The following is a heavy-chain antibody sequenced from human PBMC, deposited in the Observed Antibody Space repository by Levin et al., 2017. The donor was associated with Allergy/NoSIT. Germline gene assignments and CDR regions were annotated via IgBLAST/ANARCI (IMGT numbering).Heavy chain of an antibody. Sequence: GGSLRLSCAASGFTFSSYAMHWVRQAPGKGLEWVAVISYDGSNKYYADSVKGRFTISRDNSKNTLYLQMNSLRAEDTAVYYCARDRGYSYGVYYYYGMDVWGQGTTVTVSS. CDR1: GFTFSSYA. CDR3: ARDRGYSYGVYYYYGMDV. D-gene: IGHD5-18*01. CDR2: ISYDGSNK. J-gene: IGHJ6*02. V-gene: IGHV3-30-3*01.